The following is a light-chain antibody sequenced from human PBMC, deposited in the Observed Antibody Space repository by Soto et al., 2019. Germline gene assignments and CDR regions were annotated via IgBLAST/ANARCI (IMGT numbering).Light chain of an antibody. J-gene: IGKJ1*01. Sequence: EVVLTQSPGTLSVSPGEGATLTCRASQSVVTNYLAWYQQKYGQSPRLLIYGALYRAPGIPDRFSGSGSGTDFTLTISRLEPEDFAVYYCQQYGSSGTFGQGTTGDIK. CDR1: QSVVTNY. CDR2: GAL. CDR3: QQYGSSGT. V-gene: IGKV3-20*01.